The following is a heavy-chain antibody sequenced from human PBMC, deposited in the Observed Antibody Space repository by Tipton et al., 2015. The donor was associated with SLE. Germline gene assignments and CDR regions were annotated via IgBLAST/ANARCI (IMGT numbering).Heavy chain of an antibody. V-gene: IGHV4-59*11. CDR1: GGSISSHY. J-gene: IGHJ4*02. Sequence: TLSLTCTVSGGSISSHYWSWIRQPPGKGLEWIGYIYYSGSTNYNPSLKSRVTISVDTSKNQFSRKLSSVTAADTAVYYCARGWGIAAAAYFDYWGQGTLVTVSS. CDR3: ARGWGIAAAAYFDY. CDR2: IYYSGST. D-gene: IGHD6-13*01.